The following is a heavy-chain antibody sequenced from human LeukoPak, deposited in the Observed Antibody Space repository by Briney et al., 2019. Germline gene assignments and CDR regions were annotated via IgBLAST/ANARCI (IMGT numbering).Heavy chain of an antibody. D-gene: IGHD4-17*01. CDR3: ARVPSTVTTPTDWVRGGYFDY. V-gene: IGHV4-34*01. CDR1: GGSFSGYY. Sequence: SETLSLTCAVYGGSFSGYYWSWIRQPPGEGLEWIGEINHSGSTNYNPSLKSRVTISVDTSKNQFSLKLSSVTAADTAVYYCARVPSTVTTPTDWVRGGYFDYWGQGTLVTVSS. J-gene: IGHJ4*02. CDR2: INHSGST.